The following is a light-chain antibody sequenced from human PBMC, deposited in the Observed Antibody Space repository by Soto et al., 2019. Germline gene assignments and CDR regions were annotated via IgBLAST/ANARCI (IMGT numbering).Light chain of an antibody. Sequence: DIQMTQSPSTLSASVGDRVTITCRASQSSSSWLAWYQQKPGKATKLLIYKATSLESGVPSRFSGSGSGTEFTLTISSLQPDDFAPYYCQQYNSYPYTVGQGTKLEIK. J-gene: IGKJ2*01. V-gene: IGKV1-5*03. CDR2: KAT. CDR3: QQYNSYPYT. CDR1: QSSSSW.